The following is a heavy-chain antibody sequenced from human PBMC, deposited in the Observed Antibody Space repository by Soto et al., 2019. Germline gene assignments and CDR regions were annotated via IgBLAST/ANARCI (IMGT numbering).Heavy chain of an antibody. CDR3: AAFDPGPMGFDP. D-gene: IGHD3-9*01. CDR2: LVVGSGNT. Sequence: ASVKVSCKTSGFMFTSSAVQWVRQARGQRLEWIGWLVVGSGNTHYAQHFQERVTITRDMSTSTAYMELSSLRSEDTAFYYCAAFDPGPMGFDPWGQGTLVTVSS. J-gene: IGHJ5*02. V-gene: IGHV1-58*01. CDR1: GFMFTSSA.